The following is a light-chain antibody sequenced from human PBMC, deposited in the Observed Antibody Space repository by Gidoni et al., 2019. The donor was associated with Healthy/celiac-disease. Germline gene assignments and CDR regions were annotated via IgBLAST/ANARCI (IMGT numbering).Light chain of an antibody. Sequence: QSVLTQPPSASGTPGQRVTISCSGSSSNIGSNYVYWYQQLPGTAPKLLIYRNNPRPSGVPDRFSGSKSGTSASLAISGLRSEDEADYYCAAWDDSLSDPYVFGTGTKVTVL. CDR2: RNN. CDR3: AAWDDSLSDPYV. J-gene: IGLJ1*01. CDR1: SSNIGSNY. V-gene: IGLV1-47*01.